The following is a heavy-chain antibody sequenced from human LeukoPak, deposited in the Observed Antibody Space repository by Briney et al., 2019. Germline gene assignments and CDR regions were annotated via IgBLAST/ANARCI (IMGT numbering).Heavy chain of an antibody. D-gene: IGHD2-2*01. J-gene: IGHJ6*02. CDR1: GGSISSYY. V-gene: IGHV4-59*01. Sequence: PSETLSLTCTVSGGSISSYYWSWIRQPPGKGLEWVGYIYYSGNTNYNPSLKSRVTISADTSKNQFSLRLSSVTAADTAVYYCARDRTDYYGMDVWGQGTAVTVSS. CDR2: IYYSGNT. CDR3: ARDRTDYYGMDV.